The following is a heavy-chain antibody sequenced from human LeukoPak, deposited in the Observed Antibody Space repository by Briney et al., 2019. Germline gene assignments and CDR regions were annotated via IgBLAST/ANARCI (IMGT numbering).Heavy chain of an antibody. V-gene: IGHV4-59*01. CDR2: IYGSGSA. Sequence: SETLSLTCTVSGGSISSYYWTWIRQPPGEGLEWIAYIYGSGSANYNPSLKSRVTISVDTSKNQFSLKLSSVTAADTAVYYCARDRWLGYWGQGTLVTVSS. D-gene: IGHD6-19*01. CDR1: GGSISSYY. CDR3: ARDRWLGY. J-gene: IGHJ4*02.